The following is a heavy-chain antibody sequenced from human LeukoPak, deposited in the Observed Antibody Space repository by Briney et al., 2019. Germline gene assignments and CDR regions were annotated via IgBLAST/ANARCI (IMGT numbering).Heavy chain of an antibody. V-gene: IGHV3-7*01. J-gene: IGHJ4*02. CDR3: ATDHGFHYGAYFDY. CDR1: GFTFTGYW. D-gene: IGHD4-17*01. CDR2: IRQDESEK. Sequence: GGSLRLSCAASGFTFTGYWMSWVRQAPGKGLEWVANIRQDESEKYYVDSVKGRFTISRDNSKNTLYLQMNSLRPEDTAVYYCATDHGFHYGAYFDYWGQGALVTVSS.